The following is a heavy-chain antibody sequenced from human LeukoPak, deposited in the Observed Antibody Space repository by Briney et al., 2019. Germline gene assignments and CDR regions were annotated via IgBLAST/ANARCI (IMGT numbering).Heavy chain of an antibody. Sequence: PSETLSLTCTVSGGSISSYYWSWIRQPPGKGLEWIGYIYYSGSTNYNPSLKGRVTISVDTSKNQFSLKLSSVTAADTAVYYCARSHYYDSSVAYWGQGTLVTVSS. V-gene: IGHV4-59*01. CDR3: ARSHYYDSSVAY. J-gene: IGHJ4*02. CDR1: GGSISSYY. D-gene: IGHD3-22*01. CDR2: IYYSGST.